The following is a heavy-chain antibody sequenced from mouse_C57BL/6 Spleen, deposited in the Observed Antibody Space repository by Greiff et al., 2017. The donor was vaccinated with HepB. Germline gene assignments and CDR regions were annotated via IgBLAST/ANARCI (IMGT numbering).Heavy chain of an antibody. D-gene: IGHD2-4*01. V-gene: IGHV1-69*01. Sequence: QVQLQQPGAELVMPGASVKLSCKASGYTFTSYWMHWVKQRPGQGLAWIGEIDPSDSYTNYNQKFKGKSTLTVDKSSSTAYMQLSSLTSEDSAVYYCAVIYYDYDGAYWGQGTLVTVSA. CDR3: AVIYYDYDGAY. CDR1: GYTFTSYW. J-gene: IGHJ3*01. CDR2: IDPSDSYT.